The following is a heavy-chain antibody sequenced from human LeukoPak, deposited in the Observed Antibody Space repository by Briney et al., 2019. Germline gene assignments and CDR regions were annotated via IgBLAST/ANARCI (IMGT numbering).Heavy chain of an antibody. CDR2: INHSGST. J-gene: IGHJ6*03. CDR1: GGSFSGYY. V-gene: IGHV4-34*01. Sequence: SETLSLTCAVYGGSFSGYYWSWIRQPPGKGLEWIGEINHSGSTNYNPSLKSRVTISVDKSKNQFSLKLSSVTAADTAVYYCASFNKGSSRYCYYYYYMDVWGKGTTVTVSS. D-gene: IGHD6-6*01. CDR3: ASFNKGSSRYCYYYYYMDV.